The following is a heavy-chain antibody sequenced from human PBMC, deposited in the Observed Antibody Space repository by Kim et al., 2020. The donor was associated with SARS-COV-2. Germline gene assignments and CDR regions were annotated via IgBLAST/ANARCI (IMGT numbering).Heavy chain of an antibody. Sequence: GGSLRLSCAASGFTFSSYAMHWVRQAPGKGLEWVAVISYDGSNKYYADSVKGRFTISRDNSKNTLYLQMNSLRAEDTAVYYCARGAGKSRLGWSDLHYFDYWGQGTLVTVSS. CDR2: ISYDGSNK. CDR1: GFTFSSYA. CDR3: ARGAGKSRLGWSDLHYFDY. J-gene: IGHJ4*02. V-gene: IGHV3-30-3*01. D-gene: IGHD6-19*01.